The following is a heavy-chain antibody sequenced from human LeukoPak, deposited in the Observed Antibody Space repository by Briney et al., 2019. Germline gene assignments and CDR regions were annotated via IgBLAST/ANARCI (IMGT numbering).Heavy chain of an antibody. V-gene: IGHV3-74*01. J-gene: IGHJ4*02. CDR1: GFDFSSNW. CDR3: VKDSPPRYSGSPPAY. D-gene: IGHD1-26*01. CDR2: IKGDGIST. Sequence: GGSLRLSCAASGFDFSSNWMHWVHHAPGQGLVWVSRIKGDGISTNYADSVKGRFTISRDNAKNSLYLQMNSLRADDTAVYYCVKDSPPRYSGSPPAYWGQGTLVTVSS.